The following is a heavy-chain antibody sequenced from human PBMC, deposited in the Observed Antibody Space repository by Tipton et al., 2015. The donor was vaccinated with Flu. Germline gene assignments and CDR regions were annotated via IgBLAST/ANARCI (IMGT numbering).Heavy chain of an antibody. CDR2: IIQSGNA. V-gene: IGHV4-38-2*02. CDR3: ARLRANYYDSSGYSDY. Sequence: TLSLTCTVSGYFISSGYYWGWIRQSPGTGLQWIATIIQSGNAYYNPSLRSRVTISVDTTKNLFSLNLSSVTATDTAVYYCARLRANYYDSSGYSDYWGQGTLVTVSS. CDR1: GYFISSGYY. D-gene: IGHD3-22*01. J-gene: IGHJ4*02.